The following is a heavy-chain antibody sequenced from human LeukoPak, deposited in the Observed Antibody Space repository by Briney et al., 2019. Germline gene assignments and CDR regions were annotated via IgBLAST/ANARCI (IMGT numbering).Heavy chain of an antibody. CDR3: AKDIREVWSAFDP. D-gene: IGHD3-3*01. CDR1: GFTFDDYA. Sequence: PGGSLRLSCAASGFTFDDYAMHWVRQAPGKGLEWVSGISWNSGSIGYADSVKGRFTISRDNAKNSLYLQMNSLRAEDTALYYCAKDIREVWSAFDPWGQGTLVTVSS. J-gene: IGHJ5*02. V-gene: IGHV3-9*01. CDR2: ISWNSGSI.